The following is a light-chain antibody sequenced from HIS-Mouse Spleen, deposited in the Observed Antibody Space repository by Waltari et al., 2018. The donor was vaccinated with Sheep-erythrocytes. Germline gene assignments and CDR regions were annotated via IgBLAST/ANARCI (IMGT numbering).Light chain of an antibody. CDR3: CSYAGSYNHV. Sequence: QSALTHPRSVSGSPGQSVTISCTGTSSDVCGYNYVSWYQQHPGKAPKLMIYDVSKRPSGVPDRFSGSKSGNTASLTISGLQAEDEADYYCCSYAGSYNHVFATGTKVTVL. CDR1: SSDVCGYNY. CDR2: DVS. V-gene: IGLV2-11*01. J-gene: IGLJ1*01.